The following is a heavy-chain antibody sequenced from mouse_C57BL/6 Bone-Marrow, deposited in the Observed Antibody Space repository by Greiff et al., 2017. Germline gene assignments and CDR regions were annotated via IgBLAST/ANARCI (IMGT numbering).Heavy chain of an antibody. CDR3: ARPYYGSSYGWYFDV. Sequence: QVQLQQSGAELVKPGASVKLSCKASGYTFTSYWMHWVKQRPGQGLEWIGMIHPNSGSTNYNEKFKSKATLTVDKSSSTAYMQLSSLTSEDSAVYYCARPYYGSSYGWYFDVWGTGTTVTVSS. J-gene: IGHJ1*03. D-gene: IGHD1-1*01. CDR2: IHPNSGST. V-gene: IGHV1-64*01. CDR1: GYTFTSYW.